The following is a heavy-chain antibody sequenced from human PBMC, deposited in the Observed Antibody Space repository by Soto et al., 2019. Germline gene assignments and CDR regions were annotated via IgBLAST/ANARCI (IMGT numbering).Heavy chain of an antibody. Sequence: QVQLVQSGAEVKKPGSSVKVSCKASGGTFSSYTISWVRQAPGQGLEWMGRIIPILGIANYAQKFQGRVTITADKSTSTAYMELSILRSEDTAVYYCARGYGSIFGVVTFDIWGQGTMVTVSS. CDR1: GGTFSSYT. CDR3: ARGYGSIFGVVTFDI. D-gene: IGHD3-3*01. CDR2: IIPILGIA. J-gene: IGHJ3*02. V-gene: IGHV1-69*02.